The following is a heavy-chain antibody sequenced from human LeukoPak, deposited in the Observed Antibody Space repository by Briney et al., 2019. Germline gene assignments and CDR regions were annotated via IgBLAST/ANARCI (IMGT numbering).Heavy chain of an antibody. D-gene: IGHD3-16*01. CDR2: INHSGST. V-gene: IGHV4-34*01. Sequence: SETLSLTCAVYGGSFSGYYWSWIRQPPGKGLEWIGEINHSGSTNYNPSLKSRVTISVDTSKNQFSLKLSSVTAADTAVYYCARVGSCAFDYWGQGTLATVSS. J-gene: IGHJ4*02. CDR3: ARVGSCAFDY. CDR1: GGSFSGYY.